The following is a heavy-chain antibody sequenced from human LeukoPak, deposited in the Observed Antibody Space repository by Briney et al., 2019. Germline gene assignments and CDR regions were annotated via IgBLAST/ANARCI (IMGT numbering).Heavy chain of an antibody. J-gene: IGHJ3*02. V-gene: IGHV4-59*08. Sequence: PSETLSLTCTVSGGSISSYYWSWIRQPPGKGLEWIGYIYYSGSTDYNPSLKSRVTISVDTSKNQFPLRLSSVTAADTAVYYCARHRNSGGTDAFDIWGQGTMVTVSS. CDR1: GGSISSYY. CDR3: ARHRNSGGTDAFDI. D-gene: IGHD2-15*01. CDR2: IYYSGST.